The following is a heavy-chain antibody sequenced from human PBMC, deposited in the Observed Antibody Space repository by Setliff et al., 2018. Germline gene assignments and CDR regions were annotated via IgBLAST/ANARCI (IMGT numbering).Heavy chain of an antibody. CDR1: GGSFSNYY. CDR2: INDSGTT. J-gene: IGHJ4*02. V-gene: IGHV4-34*01. CDR3: RLAHCNDTSCEEALDY. Sequence: SETLSLTCTVYGGSFSNYYWGWIRQSPGKGLEWIGEINDSGTTNYSPSLKSRVTISLDASTNQFSLNLNSVTAADTAVYYFRLAHCNDTSCEEALDYWSQGTLVTVSS. D-gene: IGHD2-2*01.